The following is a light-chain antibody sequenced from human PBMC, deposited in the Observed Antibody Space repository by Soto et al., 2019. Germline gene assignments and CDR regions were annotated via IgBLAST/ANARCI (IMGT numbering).Light chain of an antibody. CDR1: QSVSSSY. CDR2: GAS. Sequence: IVMTQSPATLSLSPGERATLSCRASQSVSSSYLSWYQQKPGQAPRLLIYGASIRATGIPARFSGSGSGTAFTLTISSLQPEDFAVYYCQQDYNFPWTFGQGIKVEIK. V-gene: IGKV3D-7*01. J-gene: IGKJ1*01. CDR3: QQDYNFPWT.